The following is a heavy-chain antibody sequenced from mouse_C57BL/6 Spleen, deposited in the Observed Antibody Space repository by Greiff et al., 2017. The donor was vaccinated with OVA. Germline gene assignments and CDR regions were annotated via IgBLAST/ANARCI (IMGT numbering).Heavy chain of an antibody. CDR1: GFTFSSYA. J-gene: IGHJ3*01. CDR3: TRDRDGYTAWFAY. V-gene: IGHV5-9-1*02. D-gene: IGHD2-3*01. Sequence: EVKVIESGEGLVKPGGSLKLSCAASGFTFSSYAMSWVRQTPEKRLEWVAYISSGGDYIYYADTVKGRFTISRDNARNTLYLQMSSLKSEDTAMYYCTRDRDGYTAWFAYWGQGTLVTVSA. CDR2: ISSGGDYI.